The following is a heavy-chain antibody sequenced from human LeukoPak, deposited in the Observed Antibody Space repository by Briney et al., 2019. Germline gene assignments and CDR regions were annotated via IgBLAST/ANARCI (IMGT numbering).Heavy chain of an antibody. CDR2: IYYSGST. CDR1: GGSISSYY. J-gene: IGHJ4*02. Sequence: SETLSLTCTVSGGSISSYYWSWIRQPPGKGLEWIGYIYYSGSTNYNPSLKSRVTISVDTSKNQFSLKLSSVTAADTAVYYCARVTGYTIEDYFDYWGQGALVTVSA. D-gene: IGHD3-9*01. CDR3: ARVTGYTIEDYFDY. V-gene: IGHV4-59*01.